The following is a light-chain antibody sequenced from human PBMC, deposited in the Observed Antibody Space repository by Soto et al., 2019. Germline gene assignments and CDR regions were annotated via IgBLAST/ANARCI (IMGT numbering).Light chain of an antibody. J-gene: IGLJ2*01. V-gene: IGLV2-14*03. Sequence: QSALTQPASVSGSPGQSITISCTGSSSDIGGYNYVSWYQHHSGKAPRLIFYDVTDRPSGVSDRFSASKSGNTASLTISGLQAEDEAVYYCTSYSSAATLVVFGGGTQLTVL. CDR2: DVT. CDR3: TSYSSAATLVV. CDR1: SSDIGGYNY.